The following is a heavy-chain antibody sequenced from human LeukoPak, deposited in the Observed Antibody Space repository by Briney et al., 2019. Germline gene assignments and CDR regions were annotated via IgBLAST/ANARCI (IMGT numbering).Heavy chain of an antibody. V-gene: IGHV4-34*01. CDR2: INHSGST. D-gene: IGHD3-10*01. Sequence: SETLSLTCTVSGGSISSYYWSWIRQPPGKGLEWIGEINHSGSTNYNPSLKSRVTISVDTSKNQFSLKLSSVTAADTAVYYCARGLGSARWFDPWGQGTLVTVSS. CDR3: ARGLGSARWFDP. CDR1: GGSISSYY. J-gene: IGHJ5*02.